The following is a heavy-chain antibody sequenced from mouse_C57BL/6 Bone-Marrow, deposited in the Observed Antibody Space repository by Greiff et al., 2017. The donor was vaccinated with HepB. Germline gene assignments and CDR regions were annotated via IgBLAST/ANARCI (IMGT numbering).Heavy chain of an antibody. CDR1: GYTFTSYG. Sequence: QVQLQQSGAELARPGASVKLSCKASGYTFTSYGISWVKQRTGQGLEWIGEIYPRSGNTYYNEKFKGKATLTADKSSSTAYMELRSLTSEDSAVYFCAVLLRRRGYFDVWGTGTTVTVSS. CDR2: IYPRSGNT. D-gene: IGHD1-1*01. CDR3: AVLLRRRGYFDV. V-gene: IGHV1-81*01. J-gene: IGHJ1*03.